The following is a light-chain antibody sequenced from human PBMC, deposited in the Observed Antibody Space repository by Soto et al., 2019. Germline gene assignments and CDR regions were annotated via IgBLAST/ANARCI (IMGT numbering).Light chain of an antibody. CDR3: QQYSDWPLT. J-gene: IGKJ1*01. CDR2: GAS. V-gene: IGKV3-20*01. Sequence: EIVLTQSPGILSLSPGERATLSCRASQSVSNDFLAWYQQKPGQAPRLLIYGASTRATDVPDRFSGSGSGADFTLSISRLEPEDSAVYYCQQYSDWPLTFGQGTKVDIK. CDR1: QSVSNDF.